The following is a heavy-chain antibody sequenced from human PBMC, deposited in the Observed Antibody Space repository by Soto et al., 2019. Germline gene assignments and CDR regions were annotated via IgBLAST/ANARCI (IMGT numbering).Heavy chain of an antibody. CDR1: GGSISSGGYY. D-gene: IGHD3-10*01. V-gene: IGHV4-31*03. CDR3: ARGPDYYGSGSFNNWFEP. CDR2: IYYSGST. J-gene: IGHJ5*02. Sequence: SETLSLTCTVSGGSISSGGYYWSWIRQHPGKGLEWIGYIYYSGSTYYNPSLKSRVTISVDTSKNQFSLKLSSVTAADTAVYYCARGPDYYGSGSFNNWFEPWGQGTLVTVSS.